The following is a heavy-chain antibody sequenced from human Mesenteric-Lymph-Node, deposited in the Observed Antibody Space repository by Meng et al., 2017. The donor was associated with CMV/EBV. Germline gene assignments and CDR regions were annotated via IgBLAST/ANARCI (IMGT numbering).Heavy chain of an antibody. Sequence: SVKVSCKVSGYTLTELSMHWVRQAPGQGLEWVGGIIPIFGTPNYAQKLQGRVTITTDESTSTAYMELSSLRSEDTAVYYCARDLSLGLRDYYGMDVWGQGTTVTVSS. J-gene: IGHJ6*02. V-gene: IGHV1-69*05. CDR2: IIPIFGTP. CDR3: ARDLSLGLRDYYGMDV. CDR1: GYTLTELS. D-gene: IGHD5-12*01.